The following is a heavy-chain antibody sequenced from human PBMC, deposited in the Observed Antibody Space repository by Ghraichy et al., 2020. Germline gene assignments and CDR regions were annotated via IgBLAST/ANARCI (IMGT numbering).Heavy chain of an antibody. CDR2: IKQDGSEK. CDR1: GFTFSSYW. V-gene: IGHV3-7*01. Sequence: GESLNISCAASGFTFSSYWMSWVRQAPGKGLERVANIKQDGSEKYYVDSVKGRFTISRDNAKNSLYLQMNSLRAEDTAVYYCARDYCSGGSCLGGIDAFDIWGQGTMVTVSS. D-gene: IGHD2-15*01. CDR3: ARDYCSGGSCLGGIDAFDI. J-gene: IGHJ3*02.